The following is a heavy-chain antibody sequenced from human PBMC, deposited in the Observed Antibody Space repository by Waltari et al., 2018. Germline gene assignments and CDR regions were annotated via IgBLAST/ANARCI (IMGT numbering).Heavy chain of an antibody. J-gene: IGHJ5*02. D-gene: IGHD3-10*01. CDR3: AKEVGVRGVIMALNWFDP. CDR1: GFTFSSYG. CDR2: ISYEGSNK. V-gene: IGHV3-30*18. Sequence: QVQLVESGGGVVQPGRSLRLSCAASGFTFSSYGMHWVRQAPGKGLEWVAVISYEGSNKYYADSVKGRFTISRDNAKNTLYLQMNSLRAEDTAVYYCAKEVGVRGVIMALNWFDPWGQGTLVTVSS.